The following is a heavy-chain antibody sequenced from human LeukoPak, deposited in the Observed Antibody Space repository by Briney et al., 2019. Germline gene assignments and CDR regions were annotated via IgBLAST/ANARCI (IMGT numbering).Heavy chain of an antibody. D-gene: IGHD4-17*01. Sequence: ASVKVSCKASGNILTGYYIHWVRQAPGQGLEWMGWTNPNSGGTNYAQKFQGRVIMTRDTSINTAYMDLSRLRSDDTAVYYCASVGPTTGFDYWGQGTLVIVSS. CDR2: TNPNSGGT. J-gene: IGHJ4*02. CDR1: GNILTGYY. CDR3: ASVGPTTGFDY. V-gene: IGHV1-2*02.